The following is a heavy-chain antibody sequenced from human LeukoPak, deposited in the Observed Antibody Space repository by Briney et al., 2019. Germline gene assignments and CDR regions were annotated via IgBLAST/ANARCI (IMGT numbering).Heavy chain of an antibody. CDR2: INPNSGGT. Sequence: ASVKVSCKASGYTFTGYYMHWMRQAPGQGLEWMGWINPNSGGTDYAQKFQGRVTMTRDTSISTAYMELSRLRSDDTAVYYCARDLDSSGFDYWGQGTLVTVSS. CDR1: GYTFTGYY. V-gene: IGHV1-2*02. J-gene: IGHJ4*02. D-gene: IGHD3-22*01. CDR3: ARDLDSSGFDY.